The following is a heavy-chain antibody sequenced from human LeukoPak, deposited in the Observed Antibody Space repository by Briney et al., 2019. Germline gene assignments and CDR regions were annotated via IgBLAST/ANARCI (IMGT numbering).Heavy chain of an antibody. CDR2: IVVASGNT. V-gene: IGHV1-58*02. D-gene: IGHD5-24*01. Sequence: SVKVSCKASGFTFTNSAMQWVRQARGQRLECIGWIVVASGNTKYAQKFQERVTITRDMSTSTAYMELSSLSPEDTAVYYCAAAPIEMQQRGFDYWGQGTLVTVSS. J-gene: IGHJ4*02. CDR3: AAAPIEMQQRGFDY. CDR1: GFTFTNSA.